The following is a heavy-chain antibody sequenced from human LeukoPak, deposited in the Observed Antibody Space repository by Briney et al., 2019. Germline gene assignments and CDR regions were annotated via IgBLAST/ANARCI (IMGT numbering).Heavy chain of an antibody. D-gene: IGHD6-13*01. V-gene: IGHV1-2*02. CDR1: GYTFTGYY. J-gene: IGHJ4*02. CDR2: INPNSGDT. Sequence: ASVKVSCKASGYTFTGYYMHWVRQAPGQGLEWMGWINPNSGDTNYAQKFQGRVTMTRDTSISTAYMELSRLRSDDTAVYYCARVSPGSSWSYYFDYWGQGTLVTVSS. CDR3: ARVSPGSSWSYYFDY.